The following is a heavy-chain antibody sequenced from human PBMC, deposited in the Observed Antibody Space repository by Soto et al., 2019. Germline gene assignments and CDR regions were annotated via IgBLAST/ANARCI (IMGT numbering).Heavy chain of an antibody. CDR2: ISYDGRDK. Sequence: QVQVVESGGGVVQPGRSLRLSCAASGFTFSNYVMHWVRQAPGKGLEWVTLISYDGRDKYFAHSVKGRFTISRNNSKNARSSQMNTLRAEDPAVYYLEKGGGGENDAFDIWGQGTMVTVSS. V-gene: IGHV3-30*18. J-gene: IGHJ3*02. D-gene: IGHD3-16*01. CDR1: GFTFSNYV. CDR3: EKGGGGENDAFDI.